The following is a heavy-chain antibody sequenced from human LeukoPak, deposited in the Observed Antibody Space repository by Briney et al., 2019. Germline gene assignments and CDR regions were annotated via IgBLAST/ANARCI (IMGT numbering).Heavy chain of an antibody. CDR3: ARDPGYYGSGSRGAFDY. CDR2: IYTSGST. CDR1: GYSISNGYY. J-gene: IGHJ4*02. Sequence: SETLSLTCTVSGYSISNGYYWGWVRQPAGKGLEWIGRIYTSGSTNYNPSLKSRVTMSVDTSKNQFSLKLRSVTAADTAVYYCARDPGYYGSGSRGAFDYWGQGTLVTVSS. D-gene: IGHD3-10*01. V-gene: IGHV4-4*07.